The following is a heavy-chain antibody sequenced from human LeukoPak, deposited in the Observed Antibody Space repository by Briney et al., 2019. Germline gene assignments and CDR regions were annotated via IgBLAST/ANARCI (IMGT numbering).Heavy chain of an antibody. CDR2: INPRSGDT. J-gene: IGHJ6*03. Sequence: ASVKVSCKASGYTFTGYYMHWVRQAPGQGLEWLGWINPRSGDTNYAQKFQGRVTMTRDTSISTADMDLSTLTSDDTAVYYCARGDMVRGYYYMDVWGKGTTVTISS. V-gene: IGHV1-2*02. CDR1: GYTFTGYY. CDR3: ARGDMVRGYYYMDV. D-gene: IGHD3-10*01.